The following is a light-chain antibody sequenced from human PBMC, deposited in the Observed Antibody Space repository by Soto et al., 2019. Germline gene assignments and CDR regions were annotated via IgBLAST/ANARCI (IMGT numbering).Light chain of an antibody. V-gene: IGKV3D-7*01. CDR3: LQYHNLWA. CDR1: QSVSSSY. Sequence: EIVMTQSPATLSLSPGERATLSCRASQSVSSSYLSWYQQKPGQAPRLLIYGASTRATGIPARFSGSGSGTDFTLTISSLQPEDFTVYSCLQYHNLWAFGQGTKVEI. CDR2: GAS. J-gene: IGKJ1*01.